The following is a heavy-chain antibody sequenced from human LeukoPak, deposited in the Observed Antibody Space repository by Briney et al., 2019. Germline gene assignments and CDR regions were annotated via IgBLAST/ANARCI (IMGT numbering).Heavy chain of an antibody. CDR2: INGGGGNT. CDR1: GFTFNSYF. CDR3: AKSVVVITFRFDD. V-gene: IGHV3-23*01. D-gene: IGHD2-15*01. Sequence: GGSLRLSCAASGFTFNSYFMSWVRQAPGKGLEWVSAINGGGGNTYYADSVKGRFTNSRDNSKNMVYLQMNSLRADDTAVYYCAKSVVVITFRFDDWGQGALVTVSS. J-gene: IGHJ4*02.